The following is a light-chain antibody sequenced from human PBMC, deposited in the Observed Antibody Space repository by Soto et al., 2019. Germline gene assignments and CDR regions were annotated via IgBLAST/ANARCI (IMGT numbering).Light chain of an antibody. CDR2: DVS. V-gene: IGKV1-33*01. Sequence: DIPMTQSPSSLSASVGDRVTITCQASQDIRNYLNWYQQKPGKAPKLLIYDVSNLHAGVSSRFSGSGSGTDFTLTISSLQPEDVATYYCQQYDNLPPFTFGQGTKLEIK. J-gene: IGKJ2*01. CDR1: QDIRNY. CDR3: QQYDNLPPFT.